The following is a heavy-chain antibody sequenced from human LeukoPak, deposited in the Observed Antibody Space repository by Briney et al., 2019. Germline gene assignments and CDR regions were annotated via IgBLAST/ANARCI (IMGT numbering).Heavy chain of an antibody. J-gene: IGHJ4*02. Sequence: ASVKVSCKASAYTFTDYYMHWVRQAPGQGLEWMGWVNPASGGTNYAQKFEGRVTMTRDTSISTAYMELTALTSDDTAVYYCAGQKDPRPIDYWGQGTLVTVSS. CDR1: AYTFTDYY. CDR3: AGQKDPRPIDY. V-gene: IGHV1-2*02. CDR2: VNPASGGT.